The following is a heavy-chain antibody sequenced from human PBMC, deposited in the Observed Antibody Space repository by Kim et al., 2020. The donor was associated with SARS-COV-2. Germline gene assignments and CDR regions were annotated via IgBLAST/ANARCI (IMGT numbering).Heavy chain of an antibody. CDR2: IDPNNGDT. CDR1: GYIFTDYY. V-gene: IGHV1-2*06. Sequence: ASVKVSCKASGYIFTDYYVHWVRQAPGQGLEWMGRIDPNNGDTRYAQKFQGRVTMTRDTSISTAYMELSRLTSDDTAVYFCARDTGPVAGHTYNWFDPWGQGTLVTVSS. J-gene: IGHJ5*02. D-gene: IGHD6-19*01. CDR3: ARDTGPVAGHTYNWFDP.